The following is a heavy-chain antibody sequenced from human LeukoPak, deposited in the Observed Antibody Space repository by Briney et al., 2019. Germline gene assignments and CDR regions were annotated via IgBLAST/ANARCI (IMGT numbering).Heavy chain of an antibody. CDR2: INPNSGGT. V-gene: IGHV1-2*02. Sequence: ASVEVSCKASGYTFTGYYMHWVRQAPGQGLEWMGWINPNSGGTNYAQKFQGRVTMTRDTSISTAYMELSRLRSDDTAVYYCARARACSGGSCVYWFDPWGQGTLVTVSS. J-gene: IGHJ5*02. D-gene: IGHD2-15*01. CDR1: GYTFTGYY. CDR3: ARARACSGGSCVYWFDP.